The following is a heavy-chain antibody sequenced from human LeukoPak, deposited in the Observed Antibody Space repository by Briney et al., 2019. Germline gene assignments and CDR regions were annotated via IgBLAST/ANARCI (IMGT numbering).Heavy chain of an antibody. CDR3: AKLEFGEPIGDY. J-gene: IGHJ4*02. D-gene: IGHD3-10*01. V-gene: IGHV3-30*02. Sequence: GGSLRLSCAASGFTFSSYGMHWVRQAPGKGLEWVAFIRYDGSNKYYADSVKGRFTISRDNSKNTLYLQMNSLRAEDTAVYYCAKLEFGEPIGDYWGQGTLVTVSS. CDR1: GFTFSSYG. CDR2: IRYDGSNK.